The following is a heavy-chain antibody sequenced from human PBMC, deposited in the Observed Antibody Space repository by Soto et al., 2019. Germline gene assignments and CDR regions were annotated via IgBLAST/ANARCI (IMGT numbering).Heavy chain of an antibody. V-gene: IGHV3-33*01. J-gene: IGHJ4*02. D-gene: IGHD6-13*01. CDR1: GFTFSSYG. CDR2: IWYDGSNK. Sequence: GGSLRLSCAASGFTFSSYGMHWVRQAPGKGLEWVAVIWYDGSNKYYADSVKGRFTISRDNSKNTLYLQMNSLRAEDTAVYYCARDRTSSSYSYYFDHWGQGTLVPVSS. CDR3: ARDRTSSSYSYYFDH.